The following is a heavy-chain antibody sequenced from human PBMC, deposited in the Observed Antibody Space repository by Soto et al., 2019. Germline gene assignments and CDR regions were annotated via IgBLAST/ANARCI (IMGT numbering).Heavy chain of an antibody. J-gene: IGHJ3*02. V-gene: IGHV3-7*01. D-gene: IGHD2-2*01. CDR3: ARGGGYCSSTSCYGSTRAFDI. CDR2: IKQDGSEK. Sequence: GESLKISCAASGFTFSSYWMSWVRQAPGKGLEWVANIKQDGSEKYYVDSVKGRFTISRDNAKNSLYLQMNSLRAEDTAVYYCARGGGYCSSTSCYGSTRAFDIWGQGTMVTVSS. CDR1: GFTFSSYW.